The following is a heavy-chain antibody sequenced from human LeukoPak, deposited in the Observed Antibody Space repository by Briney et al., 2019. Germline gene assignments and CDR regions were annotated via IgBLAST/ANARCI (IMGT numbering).Heavy chain of an antibody. J-gene: IGHJ5*02. CDR2: INGDLTNT. V-gene: IGHV3-74*03. CDR1: GFTFTDYW. CDR3: ARAMPHDNWFNP. Sequence: GGSLRLSCAASGFTFTDYWMHWVRQVAGKGLVWVSRINGDLTNTTYPDSVKGRFTISRDNAKNTLYLQMNSLRAEDTAVYYCARAMPHDNWFNPWGQGSLVTVSS. D-gene: IGHD2-2*01.